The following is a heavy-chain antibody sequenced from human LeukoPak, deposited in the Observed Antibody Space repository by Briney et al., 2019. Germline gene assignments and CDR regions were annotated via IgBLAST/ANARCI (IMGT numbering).Heavy chain of an antibody. J-gene: IGHJ4*02. V-gene: IGHV3-11*04. Sequence: GGSLRLSCAASGFTFSDYYMSWIRQAPGKGLEWVSYISNSGTTIYYADSVKGRFTISRDNAKNSLYLQMNSLRAEDTAVYYCARDTVTAIHRFDYWGQGTLVTVSS. CDR3: ARDTVTAIHRFDY. CDR2: ISNSGTTI. D-gene: IGHD2-21*02. CDR1: GFTFSDYY.